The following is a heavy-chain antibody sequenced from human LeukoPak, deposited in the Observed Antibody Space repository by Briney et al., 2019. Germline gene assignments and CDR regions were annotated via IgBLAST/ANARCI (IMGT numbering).Heavy chain of an antibody. D-gene: IGHD1-26*01. Sequence: ASVKVSCKASGYTFTDYYIHWVRQAPGQGLEWMGWINPNSGGTNYAQRFQGRVTMTGDTSISTAYMDLSRLRSDDTAVYYCARRADSGTYEYYFHHWGQGTLVTVSS. CDR2: INPNSGGT. CDR1: GYTFTDYY. V-gene: IGHV1-2*02. J-gene: IGHJ1*01. CDR3: ARRADSGTYEYYFHH.